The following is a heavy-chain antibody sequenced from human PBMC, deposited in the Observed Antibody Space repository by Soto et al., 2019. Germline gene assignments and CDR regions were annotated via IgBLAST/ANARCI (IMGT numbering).Heavy chain of an antibody. CDR3: ATRPAYSSSWYNGPYGMDV. Sequence: GGSLRLSCAASGFTFSSYAMSWVRQAPGKGLDWVSAISGSGGSTYYADSVKGRFTISRDNSKNTLYLQMNSLRAEDTAVYYCATRPAYSSSWYNGPYGMDVWGQGTTVTVSS. CDR1: GFTFSSYA. V-gene: IGHV3-23*01. J-gene: IGHJ6*02. CDR2: ISGSGGST. D-gene: IGHD6-13*01.